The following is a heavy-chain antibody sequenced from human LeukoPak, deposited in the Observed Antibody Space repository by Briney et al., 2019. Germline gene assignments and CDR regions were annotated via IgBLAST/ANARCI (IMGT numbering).Heavy chain of an antibody. CDR1: GYTFTSYG. D-gene: IGHD6-19*01. CDR3: AGQWLVGRGNWFDP. V-gene: IGHV1-18*01. Sequence: ASVKVSCKASGYTFTSYGISWVRQAPGQGLEWVGWISAYNGNTNYAQKLQGRVTMTTDTSTSTAYMELRSLRSDDTAVYHCAGQWLVGRGNWFDPWGQGALVTVSS. J-gene: IGHJ5*02. CDR2: ISAYNGNT.